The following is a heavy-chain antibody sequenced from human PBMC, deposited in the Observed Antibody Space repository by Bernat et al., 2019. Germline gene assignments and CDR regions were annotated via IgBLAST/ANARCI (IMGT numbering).Heavy chain of an antibody. CDR1: GGTFSSYA. Sequence: QVQLVQSGAEVKKPGSSVKVSCKASGGTFSSYAISWVRQAPGQGLEWMGRIIPILGIANYAQKFQGRVTITADKSTSTAYMELSSLRSEDTAVYYCARGVVGATLGADAFDIWGQVTMVTVSS. V-gene: IGHV1-69*04. J-gene: IGHJ3*02. CDR3: ARGVVGATLGADAFDI. D-gene: IGHD1-26*01. CDR2: IIPILGIA.